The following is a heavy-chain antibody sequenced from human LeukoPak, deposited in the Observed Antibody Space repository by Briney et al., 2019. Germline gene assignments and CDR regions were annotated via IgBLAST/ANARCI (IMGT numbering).Heavy chain of an antibody. CDR2: ISSSDSTI. Sequence: QPGGSLRLSCAASGFTFSSYEMNWVRQAPGKGLEWVSYISSSDSTIYYAHSVKGRFTTSRDNAKNTLYLQMNSLRTGETAVYYWARDPALDYWGQGTLVTVSS. CDR3: ARDPALDY. CDR1: GFTFSSYE. V-gene: IGHV3-48*03. J-gene: IGHJ4*02.